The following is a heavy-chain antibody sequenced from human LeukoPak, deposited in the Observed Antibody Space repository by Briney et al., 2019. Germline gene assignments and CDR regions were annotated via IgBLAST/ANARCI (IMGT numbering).Heavy chain of an antibody. Sequence: SVKVSCKASGGTFSSYAISWVRQAPGQGLEWMGGIIPIFGTANYAQKFQGRVTITADKSTSTAYMELSSLRSEDTAVYYCARAVVDSSSWYDYFDYWGQGTLVTVSS. J-gene: IGHJ4*02. CDR3: ARAVVDSSSWYDYFDY. D-gene: IGHD6-13*01. CDR2: IIPIFGTA. V-gene: IGHV1-69*06. CDR1: GGTFSSYA.